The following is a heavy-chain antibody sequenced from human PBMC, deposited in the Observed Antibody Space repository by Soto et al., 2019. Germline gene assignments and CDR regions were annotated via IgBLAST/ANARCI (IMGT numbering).Heavy chain of an antibody. CDR1: GGSISSYY. CDR2: IYYRGST. J-gene: IGHJ2*01. CDR3: ARFNWYFDL. V-gene: IGHV4-59*01. Sequence: QVQLQESGPGLVKPSETPSLTCTVSGGSISSYYWSWIRQPPGKGLEWIGYIYYRGSTNYNPSLKSRVTISVDTSKNQFSLKLSSVTAADTAMYYCARFNWYFDLWGRGTLATVSS.